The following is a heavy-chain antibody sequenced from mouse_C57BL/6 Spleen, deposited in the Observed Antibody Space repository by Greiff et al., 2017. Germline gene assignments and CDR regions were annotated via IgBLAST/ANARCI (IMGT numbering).Heavy chain of an antibody. CDR3: AKGYYSKGPYAMDY. CDR2: IWRGGST. J-gene: IGHJ4*01. V-gene: IGHV2-5*01. CDR1: GFSLTSYG. Sequence: VQLVESGPGLVQPSQSLSITCTVSGFSLTSYGVHWVRQSPGKGLEWLGVIWRGGSTDYNAAFMSRLSITKDNSKSQVFFKMNSLQADDTAIYYCAKGYYSKGPYAMDYWGQGTSVTVSS. D-gene: IGHD2-5*01.